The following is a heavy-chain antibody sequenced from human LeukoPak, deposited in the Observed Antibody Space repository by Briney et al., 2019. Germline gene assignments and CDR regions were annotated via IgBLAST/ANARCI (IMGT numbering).Heavy chain of an antibody. CDR2: IYHSGST. CDR1: GYSISSGYY. D-gene: IGHD3-16*01. CDR3: AREALGARDFDY. J-gene: IGHJ4*02. V-gene: IGHV4-38-2*02. Sequence: SETLSLTCAVSGYSISSGYYWGWIRQPPGKGLEWIGSIYHSGSTYYNPSLKSRVTISVDTSKNQLSLKLSSVTAADTAVYYCAREALGARDFDYWGQGTLVTVSS.